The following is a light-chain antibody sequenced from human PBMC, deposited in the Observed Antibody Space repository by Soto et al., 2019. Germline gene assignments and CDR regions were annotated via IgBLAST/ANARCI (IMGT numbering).Light chain of an antibody. Sequence: IVLTQSPGTLSLSPGERATLSCRASQSVSSSYLAWYQQKPGQSPRLVIYGGSTRAIGIPARFSGSGSGTDFTLTISRLEPEDFAIYYCQQYGSSQYTFGQVTKVEVK. J-gene: IGKJ2*01. V-gene: IGKV3-20*01. CDR1: QSVSSSY. CDR3: QQYGSSQYT. CDR2: GGS.